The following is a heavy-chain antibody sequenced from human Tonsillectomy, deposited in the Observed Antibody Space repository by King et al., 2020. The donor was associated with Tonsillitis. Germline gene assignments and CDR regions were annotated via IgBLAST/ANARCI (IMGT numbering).Heavy chain of an antibody. D-gene: IGHD3-22*01. Sequence: VQLVESGAEVKKPGASVKVSCTASGYTFTSYGISWVRQAPGQGLEWMGWISAYNGNTNYAQKLQGRVTMTTDTSTSTAYMELRSLRSDDTAVYYCARDAAGLDYYDSSGYYPVDYWGQGTLVTVSS. J-gene: IGHJ4*02. CDR1: GYTFTSYG. CDR2: ISAYNGNT. V-gene: IGHV1-18*04. CDR3: ARDAAGLDYYDSSGYYPVDY.